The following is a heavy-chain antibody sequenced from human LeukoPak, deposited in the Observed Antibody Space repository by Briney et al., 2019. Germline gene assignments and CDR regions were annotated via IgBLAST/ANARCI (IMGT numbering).Heavy chain of an antibody. CDR3: ARDFQNKKWYGGPGYYFDY. CDR2: ISAYNGNT. V-gene: IGHV1-18*01. Sequence: ASVKVSCKASGYTFTSYGISWVRRAPGQGLEWMGWISAYNGNTNYAQKLQGRVTMTTDTSSSTAYMELSRVRYDDTAVYYCARDFQNKKWYGGPGYYFDYWGQGTLVTVSS. J-gene: IGHJ4*02. CDR1: GYTFTSYG. D-gene: IGHD1-26*01.